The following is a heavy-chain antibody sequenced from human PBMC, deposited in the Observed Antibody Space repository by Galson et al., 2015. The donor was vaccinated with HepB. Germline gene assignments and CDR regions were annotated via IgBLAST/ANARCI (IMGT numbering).Heavy chain of an antibody. J-gene: IGHJ6*03. CDR2: ISSSSSTI. D-gene: IGHD3-3*01. CDR1: GFTFSSYS. V-gene: IGHV3-48*01. Sequence: SLRLSCAASGFTFSSYSMNWVRQAPGKGLEWVSYISSSSSTIYYADSVKGRFTISRDNAKNSLYLQMNSLRAEDTAVYYCARYRNYDFWSGYRSSYYYYYYMDVWGKGTTVTVSS. CDR3: ARYRNYDFWSGYRSSYYYYYYMDV.